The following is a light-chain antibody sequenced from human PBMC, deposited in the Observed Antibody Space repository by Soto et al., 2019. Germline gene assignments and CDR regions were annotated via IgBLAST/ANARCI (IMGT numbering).Light chain of an antibody. CDR3: QQYISYPIT. J-gene: IGKJ5*01. CDR1: QGISNY. Sequence: DIQMTQSPSSLSASVGDRVTITCRASQGISNYLAWFHLRPGKAPKSLIYAASSLQSGVPSNFSDSGSGTDFTLTISSLQHEDSGTYYCQQYISYPITFGQGTRLEIK. CDR2: AAS. V-gene: IGKV1-16*02.